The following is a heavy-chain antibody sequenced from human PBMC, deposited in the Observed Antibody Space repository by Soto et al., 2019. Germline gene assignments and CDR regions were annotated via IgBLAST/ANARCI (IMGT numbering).Heavy chain of an antibody. J-gene: IGHJ6*01. V-gene: IGHV3-13*01. Sequence: EVQLVESGGGLVQTGGSLRLSCEASGFSFSSYDMHWVRQAAGKRLEWVAAIGADGDTYYSDSVKGRLTISRENTKNSLYLQTTSLRTGDTGAYHCAKAILYYYYGMDVWWQGTMVTVSS. CDR1: GFSFSSYD. CDR3: AKAILYYYYGMDV. CDR2: IGADGDT.